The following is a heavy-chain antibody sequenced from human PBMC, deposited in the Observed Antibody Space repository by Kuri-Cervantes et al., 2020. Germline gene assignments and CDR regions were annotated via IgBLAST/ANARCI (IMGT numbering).Heavy chain of an antibody. D-gene: IGHD6-19*01. CDR3: ARGGSDSAWYWRD. CDR2: IKNDGGEK. J-gene: IGHJ4*02. CDR1: GVTFSRLW. V-gene: IGHV3-7*04. Sequence: GESLKISCAASGVTFSRLWMTWVRPAPGKGLEWVANIKNDGGEKYYVESVKGRFTISRDNAENSLYLQISSLRVEDTAVYYCARGGSDSAWYWRDWGQGTLVTVSS.